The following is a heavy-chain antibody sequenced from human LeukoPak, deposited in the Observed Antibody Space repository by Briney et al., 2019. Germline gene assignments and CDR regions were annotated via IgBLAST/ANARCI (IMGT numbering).Heavy chain of an antibody. CDR3: ARDAKLVPAAYFDY. CDR2: ISTSSSYI. V-gene: IGHV3-21*01. J-gene: IGHJ4*02. Sequence: KPGGSLRLSCAASGFTFSSYSMNWVRQAPGKGLEWVSSISTSSSYIYYADSVKGRFSISRDNAKNSVSLQMNSLRAEDTAVYYCARDAKLVPAAYFDYWGQGTLVTVSS. CDR1: GFTFSSYS. D-gene: IGHD2-2*01.